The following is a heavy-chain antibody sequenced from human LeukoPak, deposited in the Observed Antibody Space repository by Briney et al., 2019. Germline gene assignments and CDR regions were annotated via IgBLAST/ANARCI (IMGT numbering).Heavy chain of an antibody. CDR1: GYTFTSYY. CDR3: ARDESVGYRGYGWRYSSGCGY. V-gene: IGHV1-46*01. D-gene: IGHD6-19*01. Sequence: GASVKVSCKASGYTFTSYYMHWVRQAPGQGLEWMGIINPSGGSTSYAQKFQGRVTMTRDTSTSTVYMELSSLRSEDTAVYYCARDESVGYRGYGWRYSSGCGYWGQGTLVTVSS. J-gene: IGHJ4*02. CDR2: INPSGGST.